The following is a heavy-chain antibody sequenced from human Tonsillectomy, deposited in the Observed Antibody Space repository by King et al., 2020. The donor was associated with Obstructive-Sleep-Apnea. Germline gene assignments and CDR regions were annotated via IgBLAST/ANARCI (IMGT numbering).Heavy chain of an antibody. V-gene: IGHV1-69*09. J-gene: IGHJ3*02. CDR1: GDTFSSYA. CDR3: ARDLAEAGSSAFDI. CDR2: IIPMLGIG. D-gene: IGHD3-16*01. Sequence: QLVQSGAEVKEPGSSVKVSCKASGDTFSSYAISWGRQAPGQGLEWMGRIIPMLGIGNYAQKTQGRVTNTSDKSTSQVYMELSSLRSEETAVYYCARDLAEAGSSAFDIWGQGTMVTVSS.